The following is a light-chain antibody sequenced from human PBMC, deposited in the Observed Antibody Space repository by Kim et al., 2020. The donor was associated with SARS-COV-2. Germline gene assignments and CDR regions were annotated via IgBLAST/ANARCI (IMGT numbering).Light chain of an antibody. CDR1: SSNVGSNT. CDR2: SNS. CDR3: AAWDDSLNGWV. J-gene: IGLJ3*02. V-gene: IGLV1-44*01. Sequence: QSVLTQPPSASGTPGQRVTISCSGSSSNVGSNTVNWYQQLPGTAPKLLSYSNSQRLSGVPDRFSGSKSGTSASLAISGLQSEDEADYYCAAWDDSLNGWVFGGGTQLTVL.